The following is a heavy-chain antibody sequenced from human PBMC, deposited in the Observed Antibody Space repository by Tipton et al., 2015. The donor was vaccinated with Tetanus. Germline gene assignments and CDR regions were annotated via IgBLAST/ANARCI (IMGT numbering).Heavy chain of an antibody. D-gene: IGHD1-1*01. CDR3: ARRSLTNYGLDV. J-gene: IGHJ6*02. CDR1: GFTFSNFA. CDR2: ISGSGDDT. Sequence: LSLTCAASGFTFSNFAMNWLRQTPLRGLEWVSGISGSGDDTHYADSVQGRFTISRDNAMNTVYLQMNSLRAEDTAVYFCARRSLTNYGLDVWGQGTPVTVSS. V-gene: IGHV3-23*01.